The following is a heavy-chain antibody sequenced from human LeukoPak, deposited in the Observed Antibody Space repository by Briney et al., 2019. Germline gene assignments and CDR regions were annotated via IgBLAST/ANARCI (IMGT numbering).Heavy chain of an antibody. CDR3: ARHGYYDSVSYYGMDV. V-gene: IGHV3-7*01. CDR2: IKQDGSEK. D-gene: IGHD3-16*01. J-gene: IGHJ6*02. Sequence: RPGGSLRLSCAASGFTFSSYRMSWVRQAPGKGLEWVANIKQDGSEKSYVDSVKGRFTISRDNAENSLYLQMNSLRAEDTAVYYCARHGYYDSVSYYGMDVWGQGTTVTVSS. CDR1: GFTFSSYR.